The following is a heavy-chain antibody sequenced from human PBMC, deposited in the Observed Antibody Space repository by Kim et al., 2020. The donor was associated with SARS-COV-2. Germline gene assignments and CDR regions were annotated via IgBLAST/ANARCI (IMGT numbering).Heavy chain of an antibody. CDR2: INHSGST. Sequence: SETLSLTCAVYGGSFSGYYWSWIRQPPGKGLEWIGEINHSGSTNYNPSLKSRVTISVDTSKNQFSLKLSSVTAADTAVYYCARGRGYDILTGYYRGNWFERWGQGTLVTV. CDR3: ARGRGYDILTGYYRGNWFER. D-gene: IGHD3-9*01. CDR1: GGSFSGYY. J-gene: IGHJ5*02. V-gene: IGHV4-34*01.